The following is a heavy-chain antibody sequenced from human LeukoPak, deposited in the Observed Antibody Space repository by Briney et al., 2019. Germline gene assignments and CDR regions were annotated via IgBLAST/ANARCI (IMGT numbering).Heavy chain of an antibody. CDR1: GGSISSNNW. V-gene: IGHV4-4*02. CDR2: IYHSGST. D-gene: IGHD2/OR15-2a*01. Sequence: SETLSLTCAVSGGSISSNNWWWSWVRQPPGKGLEWIGEIYHSGSTNYNPSLKSRVTISVDKSKNQFSLKLSSVTAADTAVYYCARDFHSIDLWGQGTLVTVSS. J-gene: IGHJ4*02. CDR3: ARDFHSIDL.